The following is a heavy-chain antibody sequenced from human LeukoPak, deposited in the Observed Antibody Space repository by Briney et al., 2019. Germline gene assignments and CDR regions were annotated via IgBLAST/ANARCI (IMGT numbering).Heavy chain of an antibody. Sequence: GASVKVSCKASGYTFTGYYMHWVRQAPGQGLEWMGWINPNSGGTNYAQRFQGRVTMTRDTSISTAYMELSRLGSDDTAVYYCARDQAAAGTGDYWGQGTLVTVSS. CDR3: ARDQAAAGTGDY. J-gene: IGHJ4*02. V-gene: IGHV1-2*02. CDR2: INPNSGGT. D-gene: IGHD6-13*01. CDR1: GYTFTGYY.